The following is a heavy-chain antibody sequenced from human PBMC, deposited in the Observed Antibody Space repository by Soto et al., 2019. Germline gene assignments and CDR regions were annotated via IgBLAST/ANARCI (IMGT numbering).Heavy chain of an antibody. D-gene: IGHD6-19*01. CDR1: GGTFSSFA. CDR3: ARGESSWFSDV. Sequence: VQLVQSGAEVKKPGSSVKVSCKASGGTFSSFAISWVRQVPGQGLEWMGGIIPMIETPNYAQKFQGRLTITADESTNIAYMDLSSLRSEDTAVYFCARGESSWFSDVWGQGTTVIVS. V-gene: IGHV1-69*01. CDR2: IIPMIETP. J-gene: IGHJ6*02.